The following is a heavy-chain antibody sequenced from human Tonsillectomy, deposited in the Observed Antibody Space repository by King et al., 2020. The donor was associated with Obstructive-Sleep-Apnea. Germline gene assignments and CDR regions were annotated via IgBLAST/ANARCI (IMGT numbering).Heavy chain of an antibody. V-gene: IGHV4-31*03. CDR2: IYYSGST. Sequence: VQLQESGPGLVKPSQTLSLTCTVSGGSISSGGYYWSWIRQHPGKGLGWIGYIYYSGSTYYNPSLKRRVTISVDTSKKQFSLKLSSVTAADTAVYYCARRGSGSYYYGMDVWGQGTTVTVSS. CDR3: ARRGSGSYYYGMDV. D-gene: IGHD3-10*01. CDR1: GGSISSGGYY. J-gene: IGHJ6*02.